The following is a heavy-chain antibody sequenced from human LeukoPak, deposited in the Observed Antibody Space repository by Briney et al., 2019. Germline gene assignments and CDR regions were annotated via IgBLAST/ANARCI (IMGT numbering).Heavy chain of an antibody. CDR3: ARGGEFDSGHFFFDY. V-gene: IGHV4-59*01. J-gene: IGHJ4*02. CDR1: GASISSYY. Sequence: SETLSLTCTVSGASISSYYWSWIRQPPGKGLEWIGYIYYSGSTNYNPSLKSRVTISVDTSKNQLSLNLSSVTAADTAVYYCARGGEFDSGHFFFDYWGQGTPVTVSS. CDR2: IYYSGST. D-gene: IGHD3-3*02.